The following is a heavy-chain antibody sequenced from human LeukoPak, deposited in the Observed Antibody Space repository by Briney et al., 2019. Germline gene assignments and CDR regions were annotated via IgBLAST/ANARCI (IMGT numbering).Heavy chain of an antibody. CDR1: GLRFRSYA. D-gene: IGHD2-15*01. V-gene: IGHV3-23*01. CDR3: AKGRCSGVGCDSFHS. CDR2: ISDASSFT. Sequence: GGSLRLSCVASGLRFRSYAMNWVRQAPGKGLECLSTISDASSFTYYADSVEGRSAISRDDSKNTLYLQMNNLKVEATAVYCCAKGRCSGVGCDSFHSWGQGALVTVSS. J-gene: IGHJ4*02.